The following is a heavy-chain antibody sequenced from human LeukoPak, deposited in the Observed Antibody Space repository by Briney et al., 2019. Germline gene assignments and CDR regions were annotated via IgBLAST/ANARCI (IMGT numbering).Heavy chain of an antibody. D-gene: IGHD7-27*01. CDR2: IYYSGST. J-gene: IGHJ4*02. V-gene: IGHV4-39*07. CDR3: ARGGSLGMD. Sequence: SETLSLTCTVSGGSISSSSYYWGWIRQPPGKGLEWIGSIYYSGSTYYNPSLKSRVTISVDTSKNQFSLKLSSVTAADTAVYYCARGGSLGMDWGQGTLVTVSS. CDR1: GGSISSSSYY.